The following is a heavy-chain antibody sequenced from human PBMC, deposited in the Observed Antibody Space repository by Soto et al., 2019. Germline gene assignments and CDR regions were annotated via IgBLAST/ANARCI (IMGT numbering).Heavy chain of an antibody. D-gene: IGHD1-26*01. J-gene: IGHJ4*02. CDR2: ISGSGGST. Sequence: EVQLLESGGGLVQPGESLRLSCAASGFTFSSYAMSWVRQAPGKGLEWGSAISGSGGSTYYADSVKGRFTISRDNSKNTLYLQMNSLRAEDTAVYYCAKAELSGSYYRGWGQGTLVTVSS. CDR3: AKAELSGSYYRG. CDR1: GFTFSSYA. V-gene: IGHV3-23*01.